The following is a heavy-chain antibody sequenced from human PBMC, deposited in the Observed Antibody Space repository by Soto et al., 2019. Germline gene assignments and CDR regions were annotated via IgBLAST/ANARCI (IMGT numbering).Heavy chain of an antibody. V-gene: IGHV3-30-3*01. Sequence: GGSLRLSCAASGFTFSSYAMHWVRQAPGKGLEWVAVISYDGSNKYYADSVKGRFTISRDNSKNTLYLQMNSLRAEDTAVYYCAKVTLTYYYDSSSPYYFDYWGQGTLVTVSS. J-gene: IGHJ4*02. CDR2: ISYDGSNK. CDR3: AKVTLTYYYDSSSPYYFDY. CDR1: GFTFSSYA. D-gene: IGHD3-22*01.